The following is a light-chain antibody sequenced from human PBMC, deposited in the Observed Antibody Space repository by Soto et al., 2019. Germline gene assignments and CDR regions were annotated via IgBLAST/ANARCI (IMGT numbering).Light chain of an antibody. CDR3: QRYGSSPPWT. CDR2: GAS. J-gene: IGKJ1*01. CDR1: QSVTSSH. V-gene: IGKV3-20*01. Sequence: DIVLTQSPGSLSLSPGERATLSCRASQSVTSSHLAWYQQKPGQSPRLLIYGASFRAAGIPDRFSGSGSGTDFTLTITRLEPEDFAVYYCQRYGSSPPWTFGQWTKVE.